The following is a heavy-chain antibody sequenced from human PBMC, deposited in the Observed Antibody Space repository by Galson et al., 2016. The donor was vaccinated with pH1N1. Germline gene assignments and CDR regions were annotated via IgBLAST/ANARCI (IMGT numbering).Heavy chain of an antibody. J-gene: IGHJ5*02. CDR3: SHNNYGDYVNWFDP. D-gene: IGHD4-17*01. CDR1: GFSLSTNGVG. CDR2: IYWNDDK. Sequence: PALVKPTQTLTLTCTFSGFSLSTNGVGVGWIRQPPGKALEWLAVIYWNDDKRYSPSLKSRLTITKDTSKNQVVLTMTSMDPVDTDPYYCSHNNYGDYVNWFDPWGQGTLVTVSS. V-gene: IGHV2-5*01.